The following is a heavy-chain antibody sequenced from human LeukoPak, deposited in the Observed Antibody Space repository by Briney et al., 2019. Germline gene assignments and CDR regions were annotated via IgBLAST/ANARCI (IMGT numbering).Heavy chain of an antibody. CDR3: ARASSGSCYYFDY. J-gene: IGHJ4*02. D-gene: IGHD3-22*01. CDR1: GGASSGNY. CDR2: ISNSGST. Sequence: KPSETLSLTCSVSGGASSGNYSSWIRQPAGKGLEWIGRISNSGSTNYNPSLKSRVTMSVDTAKNQFSLKLSSVTAADTAVYYCARASSGSCYYFDYWGQGTRVTVSS. V-gene: IGHV4-4*07.